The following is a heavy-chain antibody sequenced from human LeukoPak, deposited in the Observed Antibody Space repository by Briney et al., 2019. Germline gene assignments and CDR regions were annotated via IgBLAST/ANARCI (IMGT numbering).Heavy chain of an antibody. CDR1: GFSSSTYA. V-gene: IGHV3-23*01. Sequence: GGSLRLSCAAPGFSSSTYAMTWVRQAPGNGLEWVSVICGSGNNTYYADSVKGRFTISRDDSKNTLYLQMNNLRAEDTAVYYCAKESRASCYSSIDLWGQGTLVTVSS. CDR3: AKESRASCYSSIDL. J-gene: IGHJ5*02. D-gene: IGHD2-2*01. CDR2: ICGSGNNT.